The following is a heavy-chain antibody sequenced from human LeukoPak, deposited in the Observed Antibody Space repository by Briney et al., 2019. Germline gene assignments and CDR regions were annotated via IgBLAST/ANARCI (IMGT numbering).Heavy chain of an antibody. J-gene: IGHJ4*02. CDR1: GFTFSSYA. V-gene: IGHV3-23*01. Sequence: GGSLRLSCAASGFTFSSYAMSWVRQAPGKGLEWVSAISGSGGSTYSADSVKGRFTISRDNSKNTLYLQMNSLRAEDMAVYYCAKRGYYYDSSGYYYFDYWGQGTLVTVSS. D-gene: IGHD3-22*01. CDR3: AKRGYYYDSSGYYYFDY. CDR2: ISGSGGST.